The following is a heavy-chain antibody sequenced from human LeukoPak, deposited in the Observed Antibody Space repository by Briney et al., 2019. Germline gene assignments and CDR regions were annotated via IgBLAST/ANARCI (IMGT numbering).Heavy chain of an antibody. V-gene: IGHV1-69*05. CDR2: IIPIFGTA. J-gene: IGHJ4*02. D-gene: IGHD5-24*01. Sequence: SVKVSCKASGGTFSSYAISWVRQAPGQGLEWMGGIIPIFGTANYAQKFQGRVTMTRNTSISTAYMELSSLRSEDTAVYYCARGAPRRRDGYNKDYWGQGTLVTVSS. CDR3: ARGAPRRRDGYNKDY. CDR1: GGTFSSYA.